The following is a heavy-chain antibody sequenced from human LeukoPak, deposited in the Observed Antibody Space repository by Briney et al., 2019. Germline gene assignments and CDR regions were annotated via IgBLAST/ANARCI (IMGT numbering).Heavy chain of an antibody. Sequence: PGRSLRLSCAASGFTFSSYGMHWVRQAPGKGLEWVAVISYDGSNKYYADSVKGRFTISRDNSKNTLYLQMNSLRAEDTAVYYCAKDGPDSLSFQTSTYYYDSSGYYLDYWGQGTLVTVSS. CDR3: AKDGPDSLSFQTSTYYYDSSGYYLDY. J-gene: IGHJ4*02. D-gene: IGHD3-22*01. CDR2: ISYDGSNK. CDR1: GFTFSSYG. V-gene: IGHV3-30*18.